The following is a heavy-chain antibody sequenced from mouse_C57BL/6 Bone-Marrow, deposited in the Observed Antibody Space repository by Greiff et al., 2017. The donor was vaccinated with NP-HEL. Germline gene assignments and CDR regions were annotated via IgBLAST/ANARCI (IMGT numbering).Heavy chain of an antibody. CDR3: AREDFFTTVVPLFDY. V-gene: IGHV1-69*01. J-gene: IGHJ2*01. Sequence: VQLQQPGAELVMPGASVKLSCKASGYTFTSYWMHWVKQRPGQGLEWIGEIDPSDSYTNYNQKFKGKSTLTVDKSSSTAYMQLSSLTSEDSAVYYCAREDFFTTVVPLFDYWGQGTTLTVSS. D-gene: IGHD1-1*01. CDR1: GYTFTSYW. CDR2: IDPSDSYT.